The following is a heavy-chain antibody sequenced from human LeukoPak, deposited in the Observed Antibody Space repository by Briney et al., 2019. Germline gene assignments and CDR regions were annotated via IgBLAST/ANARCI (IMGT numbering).Heavy chain of an antibody. D-gene: IGHD6-13*01. V-gene: IGHV1-18*01. CDR1: GYTFTSYG. Sequence: ASVKVSCKASGYTFTSYGISWVRQAPGQGLEWMGWISAYNGNTNYAQKLQGRVTMTTDTSTSTAYMELRSLRSDDTAVYYCARDRIAPPDYYYYYRDVGGKGTTVTV. J-gene: IGHJ6*03. CDR3: ARDRIAPPDYYYYYRDV. CDR2: ISAYNGNT.